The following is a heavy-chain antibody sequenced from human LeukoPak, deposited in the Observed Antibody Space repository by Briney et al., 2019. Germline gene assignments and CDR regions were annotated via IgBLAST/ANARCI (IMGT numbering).Heavy chain of an antibody. V-gene: IGHV5-51*01. J-gene: IGHJ6*01. D-gene: IGHD6-13*01. CDR1: GYFSTSYW. Sequence: GESLKFSCKGSGYFSTSYWYGWVCQMHGQGLEWKGIIHSGDSDTRYNTSSQGQVTISADKSTSTAYLQRSSLKASDTAIYYCARLLRGIAAAGPYYYGMDVWGQGTTVTVSS. CDR3: ARLLRGIAAAGPYYYGMDV. CDR2: IHSGDSDT.